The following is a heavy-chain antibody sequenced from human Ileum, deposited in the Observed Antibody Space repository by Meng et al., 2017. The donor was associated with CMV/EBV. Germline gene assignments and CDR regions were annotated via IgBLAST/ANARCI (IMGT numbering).Heavy chain of an antibody. CDR1: GVYVSSDGYY. Sequence: VSGVYVSSDGYYWGWIRQPPRKGLAWIGYIFYSGRTHYDPSLKSRVSISVDTSKNQFSLKVSSVTAADTAVYYCARDYYGHPNWFDPWGQGILVTVSS. V-gene: IGHV4-61*08. CDR2: IFYSGRT. CDR3: ARDYYGHPNWFDP. J-gene: IGHJ5*02. D-gene: IGHD4-17*01.